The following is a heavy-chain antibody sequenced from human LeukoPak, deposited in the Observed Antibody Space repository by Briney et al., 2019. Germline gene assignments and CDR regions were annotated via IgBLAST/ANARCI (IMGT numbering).Heavy chain of an antibody. CDR2: ISGSSGYT. V-gene: IGHV3-23*01. CDR1: GFTFSSYA. CDR3: AKDRPNYYGSNGHYYKLNGDC. D-gene: IGHD3-22*01. Sequence: GGSLRLSCAASGFTFSSYAMSWVRQAPGKGPEWVSAISGSSGYTYYADSVKGRFTISRDNSDNTLYLQMNSLRAEDTAVYYCAKDRPNYYGSNGHYYKLNGDCWGQGTLVTVSS. J-gene: IGHJ4*02.